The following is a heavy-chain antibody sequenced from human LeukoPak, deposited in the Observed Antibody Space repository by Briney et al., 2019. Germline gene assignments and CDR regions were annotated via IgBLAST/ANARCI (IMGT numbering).Heavy chain of an antibody. Sequence: ASVKVSCKASGYTFINYGISWVRQAPGQGLEWMGWISAENGNTGYVENLQGRVTMTTDTSSSTVYMELRSLRSDDTAVYYCARVAAAKRHWYFDLWGRGTLVTVSS. CDR2: ISAENGNT. V-gene: IGHV1-18*01. CDR1: GYTFINYG. D-gene: IGHD6-13*01. CDR3: ARVAAAKRHWYFDL. J-gene: IGHJ2*01.